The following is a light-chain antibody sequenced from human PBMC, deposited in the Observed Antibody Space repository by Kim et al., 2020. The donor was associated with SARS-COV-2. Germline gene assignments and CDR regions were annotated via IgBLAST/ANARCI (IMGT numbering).Light chain of an antibody. J-gene: IGLJ3*02. Sequence: QSVLTQPPSVSGAPGQRVTISCTGSSSNIGAGYDVHWYQQLPGTAPKLLIYGNSNRPSGVPDRFSGSKSDTSASLAITGLQAEDEADYYCQSYDSSLSGWVFGGGTQRTVL. CDR2: GNS. V-gene: IGLV1-40*01. CDR1: SSNIGAGYD. CDR3: QSYDSSLSGWV.